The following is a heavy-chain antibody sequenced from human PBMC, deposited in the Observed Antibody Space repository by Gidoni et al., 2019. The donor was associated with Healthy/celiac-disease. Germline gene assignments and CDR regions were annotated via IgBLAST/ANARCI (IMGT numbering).Heavy chain of an antibody. V-gene: IGHV4-34*01. J-gene: IGHJ4*02. Sequence: QVQLQQWGAGLLKPSATLSLTCHVYGGSFSGYYWGWIRQPRGKGLEWIGEINHSGSTNCNPSLKSRVTISVDTSKNQFYLKLSSVTAADTAVYYCARKVSGMGNFVLVDDWGQGTLVTVSS. D-gene: IGHD3-9*01. CDR3: ARKVSGMGNFVLVDD. CDR2: INHSGST. CDR1: GGSFSGYY.